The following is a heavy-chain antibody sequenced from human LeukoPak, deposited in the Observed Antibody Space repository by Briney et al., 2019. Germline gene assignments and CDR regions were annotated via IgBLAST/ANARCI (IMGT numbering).Heavy chain of an antibody. CDR2: IYTSGST. CDR1: GGSISSYY. CDR3: ARVPYSSSWYDAFDI. Sequence: SETLSLTCTVFGGSISSYYWSWIRQPAGKGLEWIGRIYTSGSTNYNPSLKSRVTMSVDTSKNQFSLKLSSVTAADTAVYYCARVPYSSSWYDAFDIWGQGTMVTVSS. V-gene: IGHV4-4*07. J-gene: IGHJ3*02. D-gene: IGHD6-13*01.